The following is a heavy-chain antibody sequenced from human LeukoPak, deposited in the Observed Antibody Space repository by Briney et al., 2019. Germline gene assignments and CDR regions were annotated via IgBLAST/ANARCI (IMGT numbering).Heavy chain of an antibody. CDR2: INPNSGGT. CDR3: ARGSLTLVVPGDAFDI. D-gene: IGHD6-13*01. J-gene: IGHJ3*02. CDR1: GYTFTGYY. Sequence: ASVKVSCKASGYTFTGYYMHWVRQAPGRGLEWMGWINPNSGGTNYAQKFQGRVTMTRDTSISTAYMELSRLRSDDTAVYYCARGSLTLVVPGDAFDIWGQGTMVTVSS. V-gene: IGHV1-2*02.